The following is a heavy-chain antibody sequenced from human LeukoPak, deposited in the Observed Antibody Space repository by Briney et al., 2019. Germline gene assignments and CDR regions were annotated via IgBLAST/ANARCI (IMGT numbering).Heavy chain of an antibody. V-gene: IGHV3-23*01. CDR3: AKALRVMYFYDSSGYYYTPFDY. CDR2: ISGTGDTT. CDR1: GFTFSSHA. D-gene: IGHD3-22*01. J-gene: IGHJ4*02. Sequence: GGSLRLSRAASGFTFSSHAMSWVRQAPGKGLEWVSSISGTGDTTHYADSVKGRFTISRDNFETTLYLQMNSLRAEDTAVYYCAKALRVMYFYDSSGYYYTPFDYWGQGTLVTVSS.